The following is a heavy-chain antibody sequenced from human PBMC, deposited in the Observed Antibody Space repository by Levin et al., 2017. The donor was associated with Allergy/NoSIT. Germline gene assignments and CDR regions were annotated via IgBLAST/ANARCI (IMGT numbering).Heavy chain of an antibody. CDR3: AKDRPGYPIDY. Sequence: GGSLRLSCAASGFTFSGYAMSWVRQAPGKGLEWVSGISKDGGSTFYADSVKGRFTISRDNSKTTLYLQLNSLRVEDTAMYYCAKDRPGYPIDYWGQGTLVTVSS. CDR1: GFTFSGYA. J-gene: IGHJ4*02. CDR2: ISKDGGST. D-gene: IGHD1-1*01. V-gene: IGHV3-23*01.